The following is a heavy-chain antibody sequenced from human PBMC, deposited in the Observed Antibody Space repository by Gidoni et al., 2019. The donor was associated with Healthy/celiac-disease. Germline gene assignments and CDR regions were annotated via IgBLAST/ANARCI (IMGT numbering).Heavy chain of an antibody. CDR3: AGPGRIAAAGHDAFDI. V-gene: IGHV4-4*02. J-gene: IGHJ3*02. CDR1: GGSISSSNW. D-gene: IGHD6-13*01. Sequence: QVQLQESGPGLVKPSGTLSLTCAVSGGSISSSNWWSWGRQPPGKGLEWIGETYHGGSTNYNPSLKSRVTISVDKSKNQFALKLSSVTAADTAVYYCAGPGRIAAAGHDAFDIWGQGTMVTVSS. CDR2: TYHGGST.